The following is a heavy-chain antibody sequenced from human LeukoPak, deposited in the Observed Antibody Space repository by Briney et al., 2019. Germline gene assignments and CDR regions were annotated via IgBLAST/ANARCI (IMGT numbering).Heavy chain of an antibody. V-gene: IGHV1-18*01. J-gene: IGHJ4*02. Sequence: ASVKVSCKASGYTFTSYGISWVRQAPGQGLEWMGWISAYNGNTNYAQKLQGRVTMTTDTSTSTAYMELRSLRSDDTAVYYCARDHTGYYSSTSCYAPFDYWGQGTLVTVSS. CDR1: GYTFTSYG. CDR2: ISAYNGNT. D-gene: IGHD2-2*01. CDR3: ARDHTGYYSSTSCYAPFDY.